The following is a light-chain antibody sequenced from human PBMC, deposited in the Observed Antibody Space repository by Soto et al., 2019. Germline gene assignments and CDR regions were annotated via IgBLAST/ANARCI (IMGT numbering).Light chain of an antibody. CDR2: DAS. Sequence: EIVMTQSPATLSVSPGERATLSCRASQSVNSNLAWYRQKPGQAPSLLISDASTRATGVPARFSGSGSGTEFNLTSSSLQSEDSGIYYCQQYNFWPPLTFGGGTKVEIK. J-gene: IGKJ4*01. V-gene: IGKV3-15*01. CDR3: QQYNFWPPLT. CDR1: QSVNSN.